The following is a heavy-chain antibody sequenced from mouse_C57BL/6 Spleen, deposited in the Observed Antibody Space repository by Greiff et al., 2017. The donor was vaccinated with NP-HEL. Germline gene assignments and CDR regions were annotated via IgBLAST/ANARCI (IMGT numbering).Heavy chain of an antibody. Sequence: QVQLKQSGPELVKPGASVKISCKASGYAFSSSWMNWVKQRPGKGLEWIGRIYPGDGDTNYNGKLKGKATLTADKSSSTAYMQIRSLTSEDSSVYFCARSGNGYSWYFDVWGTGTTVTVSS. CDR3: ARSGNGYSWYFDV. CDR2: IYPGDGDT. CDR1: GYAFSSSW. V-gene: IGHV1-82*01. D-gene: IGHD2-3*01. J-gene: IGHJ1*03.